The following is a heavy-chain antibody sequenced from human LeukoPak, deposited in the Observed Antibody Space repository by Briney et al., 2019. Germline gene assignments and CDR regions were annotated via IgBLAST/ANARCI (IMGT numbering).Heavy chain of an antibody. CDR2: IIPIFGTA. V-gene: IGHV1-69*13. CDR3: ASRPVGGRGAFDI. CDR1: GGTFSSYA. J-gene: IGHJ3*02. Sequence: SVKVSCKASGGTFSSYAISWVRQAPGQGLEWMGGIIPIFGTANYAQKFQGRVTITADESTSTAYMELSSPRSEDTAVYYCASRPVGGRGAFDIWGQGTMVTVSS. D-gene: IGHD3-16*01.